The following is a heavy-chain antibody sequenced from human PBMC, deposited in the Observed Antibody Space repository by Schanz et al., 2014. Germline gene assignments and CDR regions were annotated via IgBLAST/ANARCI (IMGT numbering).Heavy chain of an antibody. CDR1: GFTFSSYS. CDR3: TADLWFGAVWGVW. D-gene: IGHD3-10*01. CDR2: VSRSTPDI. V-gene: IGHV3-48*01. Sequence: EVQLVESGGGLVQPGGSLRLSCTASGFTFSSYSMNWVRQAPGKGLEWVSYVSRSTPDIYYADSVKGRFTMSRDNAKNSVFLQINSLQTEDTAVYYCTADLWFGAVWGVWWGQGTLVTVSS. J-gene: IGHJ4*02.